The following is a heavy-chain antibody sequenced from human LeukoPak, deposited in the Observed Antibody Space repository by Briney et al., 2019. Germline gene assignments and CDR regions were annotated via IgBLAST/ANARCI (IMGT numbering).Heavy chain of an antibody. J-gene: IGHJ4*02. CDR2: ISSSGVNT. CDR3: AKDGIGIAADGTNFDN. Sequence: PGGSLRLSCAASGFTFSSYAMSWVRQAPGKGLEWVSAISSSGVNTYNADSVKGRFTISRDNSKNTLYLQMNSLRAEDTAVYYCAKDGIGIAADGTNFDNWGQGTLVTVSS. CDR1: GFTFSSYA. V-gene: IGHV3-23*01. D-gene: IGHD6-13*01.